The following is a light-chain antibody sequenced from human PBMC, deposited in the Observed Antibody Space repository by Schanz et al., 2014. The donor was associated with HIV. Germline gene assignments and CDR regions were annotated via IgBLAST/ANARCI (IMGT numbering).Light chain of an antibody. J-gene: IGLJ2*01. CDR3: SSYAGSNNLV. Sequence: QSVLTQPPSVSGAPGQRVTISCTGSASNIGAGYDVHWYQQLPGKAPRLLVYDNKNRPSGVPNRFSGSKSGNTASLTVSGIQAEDEADYYCSSYAGSNNLVFGGGTKLTVL. CDR2: DNK. CDR1: ASNIGAGYD. V-gene: IGLV1-40*01.